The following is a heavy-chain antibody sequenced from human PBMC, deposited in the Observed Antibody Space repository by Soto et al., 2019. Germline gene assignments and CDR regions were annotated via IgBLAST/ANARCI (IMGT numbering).Heavy chain of an antibody. CDR3: AKDLKVPRGYFDY. V-gene: IGHV3-30*18. Sequence: GGSLRLSCAASGFTFSSYGMHWVRQAPGKGLEWVAVISYDGSNKYYADSVKGRFTISRDNSKNTLYLQMNSLRAEDTAVYYCAKDLKVPRGYFDYWGQGTLVTVSS. CDR2: ISYDGSNK. J-gene: IGHJ4*02. CDR1: GFTFSSYG.